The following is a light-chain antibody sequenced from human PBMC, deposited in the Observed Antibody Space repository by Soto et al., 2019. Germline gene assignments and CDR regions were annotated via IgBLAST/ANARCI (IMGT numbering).Light chain of an antibody. CDR2: AAS. Sequence: DIQMTQSPSSLSASVGDRVTITCRASQSISSDLNWYQQKPGKAPKLLISAASSLQSGDPSRFSGSGAGTEYNLTISSLHPEDVAVYYCHQSYSPPAFTFVPGTKEDI. CDR1: QSISSD. J-gene: IGKJ3*01. V-gene: IGKV1-39*01. CDR3: HQSYSPPAFT.